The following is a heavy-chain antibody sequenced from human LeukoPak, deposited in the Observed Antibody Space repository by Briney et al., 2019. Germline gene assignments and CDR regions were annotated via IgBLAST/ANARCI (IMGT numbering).Heavy chain of an antibody. D-gene: IGHD7-27*01. J-gene: IGHJ4*02. V-gene: IGHV4-61*01. CDR1: GGSVSSGSYY. CDR2: IYYSGST. CDR3: ARTTPNWGIFDY. Sequence: SETLSLTCTVSGGSVSSGSYYWSWIRQPPGKGLEWIGYIYYSGSTNYNPSLKSRVTISVDTSKNQFSLKLSSVTAADMAVYYCARTTPNWGIFDYWGQGTLVTVSS.